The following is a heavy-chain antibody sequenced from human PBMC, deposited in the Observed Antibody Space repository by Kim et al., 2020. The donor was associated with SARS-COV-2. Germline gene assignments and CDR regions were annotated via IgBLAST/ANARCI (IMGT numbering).Heavy chain of an antibody. D-gene: IGHD3-3*01. J-gene: IGHJ6*02. CDR2: ISWNSGSI. V-gene: IGHV3-9*01. CDR1: GFTFGDYA. CDR3: AKVGDFWSDYYGMDV. Sequence: GGSLRLSCAASGFTFGDYAMHWVRQAPGKGLEWVSGISWNSGSIGYADSVKGRFTISRDNAKNSLYLQMNSLRAEDTALYYCAKVGDFWSDYYGMDVWGQGTTVTVSS.